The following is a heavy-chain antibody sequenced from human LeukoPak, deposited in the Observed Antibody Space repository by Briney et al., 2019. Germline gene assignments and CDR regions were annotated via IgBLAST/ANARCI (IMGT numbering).Heavy chain of an antibody. D-gene: IGHD3-10*01. V-gene: IGHV3-48*03. CDR3: ARALVWSGEYPY. J-gene: IGHJ4*02. Sequence: GGSLRLSCAASGFTFSTYDMYWVRQAPGKGLEWGSYISSRNTNTHSADSVRGRFTTSRDNAKNSLYLKVNSLRAEDTALYYCARALVWSGEYPYWGQGTLVIVSS. CDR2: ISSRNTNT. CDR1: GFTFSTYD.